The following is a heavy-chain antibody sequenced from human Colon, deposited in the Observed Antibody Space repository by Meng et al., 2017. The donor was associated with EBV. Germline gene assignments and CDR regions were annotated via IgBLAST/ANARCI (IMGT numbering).Heavy chain of an antibody. Sequence: VHLQESGPGLVEPSQTLSLTCTVSGGSMSSGNYYWSWIRQPPGKGLEWIGYIHHSGSAYYTPSLKSRVSISVDTSKSQFSLNLNSMTAADTAVYYCASFDHIPRRNYFDYWGQGTLVTVSS. V-gene: IGHV4-30-4*01. D-gene: IGHD2-21*01. CDR3: ASFDHIPRRNYFDY. CDR2: IHHSGSA. J-gene: IGHJ4*02. CDR1: GGSMSSGNYY.